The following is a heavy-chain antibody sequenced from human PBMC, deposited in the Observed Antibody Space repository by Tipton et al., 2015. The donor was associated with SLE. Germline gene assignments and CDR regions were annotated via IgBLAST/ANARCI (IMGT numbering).Heavy chain of an antibody. V-gene: IGHV3-15*01. Sequence: SLRLSCAASGFTFSNYWMHWVRQAPGKGLEWVGRIKSNAYGGTTDYAAPVKGRVTVSRDDSKNMLYLQMNSLKTEDTAVYYCAKARLNEGGFDYWGQGTLVTVSS. CDR3: AKARLNEGGFDY. CDR2: IKSNAYGGTT. J-gene: IGHJ4*02. CDR1: GFTFSNYW. D-gene: IGHD1-1*01.